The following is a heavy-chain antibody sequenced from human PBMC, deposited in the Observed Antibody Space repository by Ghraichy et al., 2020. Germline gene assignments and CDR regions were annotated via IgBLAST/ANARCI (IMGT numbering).Heavy chain of an antibody. J-gene: IGHJ6*02. D-gene: IGHD6-19*01. CDR2: IKQDGSEK. V-gene: IGHV3-7*03. Sequence: GGSLRLSCAASGFTFSSYWMSWVRQAPGKGLEWVANIKQDGSEKYYVDSVKGRFTISRDNAKNSLYLQMNSLRAEDTAVYYCVRDRQWLPEYYYYYYGMDVWGQGTTVTVSS. CDR3: VRDRQWLPEYYYYYYGMDV. CDR1: GFTFSSYW.